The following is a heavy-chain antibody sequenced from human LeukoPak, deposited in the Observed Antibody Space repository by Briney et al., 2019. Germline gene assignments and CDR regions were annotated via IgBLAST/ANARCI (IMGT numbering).Heavy chain of an antibody. D-gene: IGHD3-10*01. V-gene: IGHV1-18*01. CDR3: ARDRTMVRGVIISIGY. CDR2: ISAYNGNT. J-gene: IGHJ4*02. Sequence: ASVKVSCKASGYTFTSYGISWVRQAPGQGLEWMGWISAYNGNTNYAQKLQGRVTMTTNTPTSTAYMELRSLRSDDRAVYYCARDRTMVRGVIISIGYWGQGTLVTVSS. CDR1: GYTFTSYG.